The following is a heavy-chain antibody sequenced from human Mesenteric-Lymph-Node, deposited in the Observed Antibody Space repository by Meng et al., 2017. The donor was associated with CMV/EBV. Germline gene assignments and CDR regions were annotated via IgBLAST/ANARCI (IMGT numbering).Heavy chain of an antibody. CDR2: IKSNTDGETT. CDR1: GFTFNNAW. CDR3: TTSSGWTYYFDY. J-gene: IGHJ4*02. D-gene: IGHD6-19*01. Sequence: SGFTFNNAWMSWVRQTPGKGLEWVGRIKSNTDGETTDYAAPVKGRFTISRDDPKSTLYLQMNSLKTEDTAVYYCTTSSGWTYYFDYWGQGTLVTVSS. V-gene: IGHV3-15*01.